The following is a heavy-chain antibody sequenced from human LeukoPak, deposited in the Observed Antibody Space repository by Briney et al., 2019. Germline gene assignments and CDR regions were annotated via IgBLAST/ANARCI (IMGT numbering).Heavy chain of an antibody. CDR1: GFIFTNYF. D-gene: IGHD6-19*01. Sequence: PGGSLRLSCAASGFIFTNYFMDWVRQAPGKGLEWVGHIKTDGSETYYLDSLKGRISISRDNTNNALYLQMNSLRVEDTAIYYCVKNDGWFHLAQWGQGTLVTVSS. J-gene: IGHJ4*02. CDR2: IKTDGSET. CDR3: VKNDGWFHLAQ. V-gene: IGHV3-7*03.